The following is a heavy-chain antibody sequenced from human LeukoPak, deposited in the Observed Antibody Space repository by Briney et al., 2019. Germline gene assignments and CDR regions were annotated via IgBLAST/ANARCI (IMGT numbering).Heavy chain of an antibody. V-gene: IGHV3-23*01. J-gene: IGHJ4*02. CDR2: ISGSGGST. D-gene: IGHD4-4*01. CDR1: GFTFSSCA. Sequence: GGSLRLSCAASGFTFSSCAMSWVRQAPGKGLEWVSAISGSGGSTYYADSVEGRFTISRDNSKNTLYLQMNSLRAEDTAVYYCAKQRPFGVTTSYFDYWGQGTLVTVSS. CDR3: AKQRPFGVTTSYFDY.